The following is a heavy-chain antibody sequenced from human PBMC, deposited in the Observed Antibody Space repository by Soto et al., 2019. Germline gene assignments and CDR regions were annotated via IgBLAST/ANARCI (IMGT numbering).Heavy chain of an antibody. J-gene: IGHJ4*02. Sequence: GGSLRLSCAASGFTFSNAWMNWVRQAPGKGLEWVGRIKSKTDGGTTDYAAPVKGRFTISRDDSKNTLYLQMNSLKTEDTAVYYCTTGSYSSGWAFDYWGQGTLVTVSS. D-gene: IGHD6-19*01. CDR1: GFTFSNAW. CDR3: TTGSYSSGWAFDY. CDR2: IKSKTDGGTT. V-gene: IGHV3-15*07.